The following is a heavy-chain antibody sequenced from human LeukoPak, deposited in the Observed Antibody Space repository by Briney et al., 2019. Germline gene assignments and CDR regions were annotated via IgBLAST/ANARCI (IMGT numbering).Heavy chain of an antibody. Sequence: GASVKVSCKASGYTFTGYYMHWVRQAPGQGLEWTGWINPNSGGTNYAQKFQGRVTMTRDTSISTAYMELSRLRSDDTAVYYCARDDVADYYDSSALRIWGQGTMVTVSS. D-gene: IGHD3-22*01. CDR3: ARDDVADYYDSSALRI. CDR1: GYTFTGYY. J-gene: IGHJ3*02. CDR2: INPNSGGT. V-gene: IGHV1-2*02.